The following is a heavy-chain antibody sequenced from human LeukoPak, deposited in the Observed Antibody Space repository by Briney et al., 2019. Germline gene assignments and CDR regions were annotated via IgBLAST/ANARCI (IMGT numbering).Heavy chain of an antibody. CDR2: IYTSGST. J-gene: IGHJ4*02. D-gene: IGHD4-11*01. CDR1: GGSISSYY. V-gene: IGHV4-4*07. CDR3: AREDTVRNYFDY. Sequence: SETLSPTCTVSGGSISSYYWNWIRQPAGKGLEWIGRIYTSGSTNYNPSLKSRVTMSVDTSKNQFSLKLSSVTAADTAVYYCAREDTVRNYFDYWGQGTLVTVSS.